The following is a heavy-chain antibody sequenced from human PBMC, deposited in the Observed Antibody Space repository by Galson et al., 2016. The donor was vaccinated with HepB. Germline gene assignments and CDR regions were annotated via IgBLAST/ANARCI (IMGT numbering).Heavy chain of an antibody. J-gene: IGHJ2*01. Sequence: SLRLSCAASGFTFGSYAMSWVRQAPGKGLEWVSAISGSGASTFYADSMKGRFAISRDNSKNTVYLQMDSQRAEDTAVYYCAKGTGYCSGGTCRQWYFDLWGRGTLVTVSS. CDR3: AKGTGYCSGGTCRQWYFDL. D-gene: IGHD2-15*01. CDR2: ISGSGAST. CDR1: GFTFGSYA. V-gene: IGHV3-23*01.